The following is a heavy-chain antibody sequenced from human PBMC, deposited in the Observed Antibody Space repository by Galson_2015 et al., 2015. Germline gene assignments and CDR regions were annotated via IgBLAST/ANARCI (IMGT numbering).Heavy chain of an antibody. V-gene: IGHV1-3*01. CDR3: ARDYYDSSGYPLLDY. CDR1: GYTFTSYA. D-gene: IGHD3-22*01. J-gene: IGHJ4*01. CDR2: INAGNGNT. Sequence: SVKVSCKASGYTFTSYAMHWVRQAPGQRLEWMGWINAGNGNTKYSQKFQGRVTITRDTSASTAYMELSSLRSEDTAVYYCARDYYDSSGYPLLDYCGHRTLVTVSS.